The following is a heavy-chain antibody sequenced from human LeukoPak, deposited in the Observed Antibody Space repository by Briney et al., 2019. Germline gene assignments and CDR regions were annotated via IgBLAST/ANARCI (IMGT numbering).Heavy chain of an antibody. CDR2: IISSSSYI. CDR3: ARDPQYCSGRSCYSFDY. J-gene: IGHJ4*02. CDR1: GFTFSTYS. Sequence: GGSLRLSCAASGFTFSTYSMNWVRQAPGKGLEWVSSIISSSSYIYYADSVKGRFTISRDNAKNSLYLQMSSLRAEDTAVYYCARDPQYCSGRSCYSFDYWGQGTLVTVSS. D-gene: IGHD2-15*01. V-gene: IGHV3-21*01.